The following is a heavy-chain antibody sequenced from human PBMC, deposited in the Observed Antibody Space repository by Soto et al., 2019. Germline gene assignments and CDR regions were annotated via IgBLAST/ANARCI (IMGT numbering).Heavy chain of an antibody. CDR2: MNPNSGNT. J-gene: IGHJ4*02. D-gene: IGHD3-9*01. CDR3: ARARRGYDILTGPYHPDY. Sequence: ASVKVSCKASGYTFTSYDINWVRQATGQGLEWMGWMNPNSGNTGYAQKSQGRVTMTRNTSISTAYMELSSLRSEDTAVYYCARARRGYDILTGPYHPDYWGQGTLVTVSS. CDR1: GYTFTSYD. V-gene: IGHV1-8*01.